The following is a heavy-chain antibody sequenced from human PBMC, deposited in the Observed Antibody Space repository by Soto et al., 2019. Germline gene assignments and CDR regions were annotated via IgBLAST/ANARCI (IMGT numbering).Heavy chain of an antibody. Sequence: EVQLLESGGGLVQPGGSLRLSCAASGFTFSGYAINWVRQAPGKGLEWVSGIFGSGGSRNYADSVKGRFTISRDNSKNTVYLQMNSLRVDDTAVYFCAREGRGTTVTTNIDYWGLGTLVTVPS. D-gene: IGHD4-17*01. CDR2: IFGSGGSR. J-gene: IGHJ4*02. CDR3: AREGRGTTVTTNIDY. V-gene: IGHV3-23*01. CDR1: GFTFSGYA.